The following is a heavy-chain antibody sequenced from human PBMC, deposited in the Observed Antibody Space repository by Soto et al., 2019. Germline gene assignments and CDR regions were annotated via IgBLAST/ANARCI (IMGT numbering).Heavy chain of an antibody. J-gene: IGHJ6*02. D-gene: IGHD5-18*01. CDR2: ISYDGSKE. CDR3: AKDLRLWSKDYYYYVMDV. CDR1: GFTFSSYG. Sequence: QVQLVESGGGVVQPGRSLRLSCAASGFTFSSYGMHWVRQAPGKGLEWVAVISYDGSKEFYADSVKGRFTISRDNSKNTLYLQMISLRAEDTAVYFCAKDLRLWSKDYYYYVMDVWGQGTTVTVSS. V-gene: IGHV3-30*18.